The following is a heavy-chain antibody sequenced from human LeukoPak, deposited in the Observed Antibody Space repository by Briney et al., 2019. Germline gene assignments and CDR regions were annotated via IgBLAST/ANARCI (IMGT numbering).Heavy chain of an antibody. CDR2: IWYDGSNK. J-gene: IGHJ3*02. V-gene: IGHV3-33*01. Sequence: SGGSLRLSCAASGFTFSSYGMHWVRQAPGKGLEWVAVIWYDGSNKYYADSVKGRFTISRDNSKNTLYLQMNSLRAEDTAVYYCAAGGPRGAFDIWGQGTMVTVSS. CDR3: AAGGPRGAFDI. CDR1: GFTFSSYG. D-gene: IGHD1-26*01.